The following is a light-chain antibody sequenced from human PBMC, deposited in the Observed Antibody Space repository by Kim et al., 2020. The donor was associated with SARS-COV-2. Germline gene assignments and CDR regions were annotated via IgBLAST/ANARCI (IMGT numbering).Light chain of an antibody. Sequence: SYELTQPPSVSVSPGQPASITCSGDKLGDKYACWYQQKPGQSPVLVIYQDSKRPSGIPERFSGSNSGNTATLTISGTQAMDEADYYCQAWDSSTEVVFGGGTQLTV. J-gene: IGLJ2*01. CDR3: QAWDSSTEVV. V-gene: IGLV3-1*01. CDR2: QDS. CDR1: KLGDKY.